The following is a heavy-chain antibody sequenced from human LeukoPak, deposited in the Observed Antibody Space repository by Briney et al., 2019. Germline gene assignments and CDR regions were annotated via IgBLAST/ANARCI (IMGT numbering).Heavy chain of an antibody. CDR1: GFTFDDYA. CDR2: ISWNSGSI. J-gene: IGHJ6*02. Sequence: GRSLRLSCAVSGFTFDDYAMHWVRQAPGKGLEWVSGISWNSGSIGYADSVKGRFTISRDNAKNSLYLQMNSLRAEDTALYYCAKDLAAAGTKDGMDVWGQGTTVTVSS. CDR3: AKDLAAAGTKDGMDV. V-gene: IGHV3-9*01. D-gene: IGHD6-13*01.